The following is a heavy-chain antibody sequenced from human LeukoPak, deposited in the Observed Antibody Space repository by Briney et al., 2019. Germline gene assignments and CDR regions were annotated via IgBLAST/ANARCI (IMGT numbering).Heavy chain of an antibody. Sequence: ASVKVSCKASGYTFTGYDMHWVRQAPGQGLEWMGWINPNSGGTNYAQKFRGRVTMTRDTSISTAYMELSRLRSDDTAVYYCAREGKYYDSSGYSDWGQGTLVTVSS. CDR2: INPNSGGT. D-gene: IGHD3-22*01. CDR3: AREGKYYDSSGYSD. V-gene: IGHV1-2*02. CDR1: GYTFTGYD. J-gene: IGHJ4*02.